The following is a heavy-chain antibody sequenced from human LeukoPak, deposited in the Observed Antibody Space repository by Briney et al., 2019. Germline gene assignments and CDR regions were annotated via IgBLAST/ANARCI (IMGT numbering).Heavy chain of an antibody. CDR3: ARRVKRWLQPNDAFDI. J-gene: IGHJ3*02. CDR2: IYPGDSDT. CDR1: GYTFTNYW. V-gene: IGHV5-51*01. Sequence: GESLKISCKGSGYTFTNYWIGWVRQMPGKGLEWMGIIYPGDSDTRYSPSFQGQVTISADKSISTAYLQWSSLKASDTAMYYCARRVKRWLQPNDAFDIWGQGTMVTVSS. D-gene: IGHD5-24*01.